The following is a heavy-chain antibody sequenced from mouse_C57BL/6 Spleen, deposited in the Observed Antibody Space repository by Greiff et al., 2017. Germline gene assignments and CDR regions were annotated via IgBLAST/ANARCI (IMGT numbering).Heavy chain of an antibody. CDR2: ISPGSGNT. J-gene: IGHJ3*01. D-gene: IGHD2-4*01. V-gene: IGHV1-84*01. CDR1: GYTFTDYS. Sequence: VQLQQSGPELVKPGASVKISCTASGYTFTDYSITWVKQRPGPGLEWLGWISPGSGNTTSNAQFKGKATLTVATSSSTAYLQLSSLTSEDSAVYFCARGAIYYDCGGAWFAYWGQRTLVTVSA. CDR3: ARGAIYYDCGGAWFAY.